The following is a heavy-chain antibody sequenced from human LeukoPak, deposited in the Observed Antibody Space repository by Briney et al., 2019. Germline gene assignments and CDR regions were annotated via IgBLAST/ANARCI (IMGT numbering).Heavy chain of an antibody. D-gene: IGHD5-12*01. CDR1: GFTFDDYW. CDR2: IRQDESER. Sequence: GGSLRLSCGASGFTFDDYWMSWVRQAPGKGPEWVANIRQDESERYTVDSVKGRFTISRDNAKNSVYLHMNSLRAEDTAVYYCARDSKTYSGYDEGWFDPWGQGTLVTVSS. J-gene: IGHJ5*02. CDR3: ARDSKTYSGYDEGWFDP. V-gene: IGHV3-7*01.